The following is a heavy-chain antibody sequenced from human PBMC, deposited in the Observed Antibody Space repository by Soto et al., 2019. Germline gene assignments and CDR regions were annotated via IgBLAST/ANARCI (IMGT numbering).Heavy chain of an antibody. D-gene: IGHD4-17*01. CDR2: IIPIFGTA. CDR1: GGTFSSYA. J-gene: IGHJ3*02. CDR3: ARDTTTTVAGLREVDAFDI. V-gene: IGHV1-69*12. Sequence: QVQLVQSGAEVKKPGSSVKVSCKASGGTFSSYAISWVRQAPGQGLEWMGGIIPIFGTANYAQKFQGRVTITADESTSTAYMELSSLRSEDTAVYYCARDTTTTVAGLREVDAFDIWGQGTMVTVSS.